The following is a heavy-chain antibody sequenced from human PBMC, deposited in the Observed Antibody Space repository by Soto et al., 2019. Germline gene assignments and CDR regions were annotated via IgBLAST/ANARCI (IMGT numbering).Heavy chain of an antibody. D-gene: IGHD2-15*01. CDR3: GKVLVGATGHTDSDS. V-gene: IGHV4-39*01. CDR2: IDYNGVS. CDR1: GGSIYRSGYY. Sequence: SETLSLTCTVSGGSIYRSGYYWGWIRQPPGRGLEWIGNIDYNGVSYSNPSLKSRVTISRDTSKNQFSLKLTSVTAADTALYYCGKVLVGATGHTDSDSWGPGTLVTVSS. J-gene: IGHJ4*02.